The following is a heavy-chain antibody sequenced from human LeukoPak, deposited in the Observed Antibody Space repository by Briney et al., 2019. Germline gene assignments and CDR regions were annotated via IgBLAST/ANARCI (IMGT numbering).Heavy chain of an antibody. V-gene: IGHV5-51*01. CDR3: ARPTYYYNSSFYLDAFDI. Sequence: GESLKISCKGSGYSFTSYWIGWVRQMPGKGLEWMGIIYPGDSDTRYSPSFQGQVTISADKSISTAYLQWSSLKASDTAMYYCARPTYYYNSSFYLDAFDIWGQGTMVTVSS. D-gene: IGHD3-22*01. CDR1: GYSFTSYW. J-gene: IGHJ3*02. CDR2: IYPGDSDT.